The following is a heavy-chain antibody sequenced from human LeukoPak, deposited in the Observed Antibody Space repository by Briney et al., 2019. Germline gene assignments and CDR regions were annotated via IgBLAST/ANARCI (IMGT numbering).Heavy chain of an antibody. Sequence: GGSLRLSCAASGFTFSSYAMSWVRQAPGKGLEWVSATSGSGGSTYYADSVKGRFTISRDNSYNTVSLQMNSLRDEDTGVYYCAKGLRTGVGPYMGYHYYMDVWGQGTTVTVSS. CDR3: AKGLRTGVGPYMGYHYYMDV. CDR2: TSGSGGST. V-gene: IGHV3-23*01. CDR1: GFTFSSYA. D-gene: IGHD3-16*01. J-gene: IGHJ6*03.